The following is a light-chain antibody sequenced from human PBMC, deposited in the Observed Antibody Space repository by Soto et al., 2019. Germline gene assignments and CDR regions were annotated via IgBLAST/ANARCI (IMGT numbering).Light chain of an antibody. CDR2: DAS. J-gene: IGKJ4*01. V-gene: IGKV1-33*01. Sequence: DIQMTQSPSSLSASVGDRVTITCQASQDISNYLNWYQQKPGKAPKLLIYDASNLETGVPSRFSGNGSGTGFTFTISSLQPEDIATYYCQQYDNLSLTFGGGTKVEIK. CDR3: QQYDNLSLT. CDR1: QDISNY.